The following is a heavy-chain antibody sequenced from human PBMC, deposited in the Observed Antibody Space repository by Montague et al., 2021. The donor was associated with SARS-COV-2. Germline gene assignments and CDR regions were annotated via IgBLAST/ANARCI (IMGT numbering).Heavy chain of an antibody. V-gene: IGHV3-33*01. D-gene: IGHD3-10*01. J-gene: IGHJ6*02. Sequence: SLRLSCAASGFTFSSYGMHWVRQAPGKGLEWVAVIWYDGSNKYYADSVKGRFTISRDNSKNTLYLQMNSLRAEDTAVYHFASDSDYYYYGMDVWGQGTTVTGSS. CDR3: ASDSDYYYYGMDV. CDR1: GFTFSSYG. CDR2: IWYDGSNK.